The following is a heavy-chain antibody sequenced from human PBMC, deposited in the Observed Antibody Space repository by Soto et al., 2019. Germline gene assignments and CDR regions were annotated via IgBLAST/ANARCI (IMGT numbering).Heavy chain of an antibody. V-gene: IGHV1-8*01. CDR1: GYTFTSYD. D-gene: IGHD3-22*01. CDR2: MNPNSGNT. J-gene: IGHJ4*02. Sequence: ASVKVSCKASGYTFTSYDINSLRQFNGQGLEWMGWMNPNSGNTGYAQKFQGRVTMTRNTSISTAYMELSSLRSEDTAVYYFARVGYYYDSSGYYLSFDYWGQGTLVTVSS. CDR3: ARVGYYYDSSGYYLSFDY.